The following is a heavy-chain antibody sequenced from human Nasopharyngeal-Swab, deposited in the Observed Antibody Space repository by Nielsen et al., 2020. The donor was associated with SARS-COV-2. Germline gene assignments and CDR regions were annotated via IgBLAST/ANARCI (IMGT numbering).Heavy chain of an antibody. CDR3: ARDLWVIIGGGPNYGMDV. CDR2: ISSSSSYI. D-gene: IGHD3-3*01. V-gene: IGHV3-21*01. J-gene: IGHJ6*02. Sequence: WIRQPPGKGLEWVSSISSSSSYIYYADSVKGRFTISRDNAKNSLYLQMNSLRAEDTAVYYCARDLWVIIGGGPNYGMDVWGQGTTVTVSS.